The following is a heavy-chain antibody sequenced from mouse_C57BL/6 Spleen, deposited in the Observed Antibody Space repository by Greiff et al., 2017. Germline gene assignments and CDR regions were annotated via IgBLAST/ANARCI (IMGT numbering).Heavy chain of an antibody. CDR1: GFSLTSYG. V-gene: IGHV2-2*01. Sequence: QVQLKESGPGLVQPSQSLSITCTVSGFSLTSYGVHWVRQSPGKGLEWLGVIWSGGSTDYNAAFISRLSISKDNSKSQVFFKMNSLQADDTAIYYCATDYYGSSVYWYFDVWGTGTTVTVSS. J-gene: IGHJ1*03. D-gene: IGHD1-1*01. CDR2: IWSGGST. CDR3: ATDYYGSSVYWYFDV.